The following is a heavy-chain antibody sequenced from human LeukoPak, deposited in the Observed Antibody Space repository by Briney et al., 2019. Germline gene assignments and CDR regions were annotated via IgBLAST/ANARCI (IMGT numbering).Heavy chain of an antibody. Sequence: GGSLRLSCAASGLSVTNYYMNWVRQAPGKGLEWVSGISGSGGHTYNADSVEGRFTISRDNSKNTVSLQLSSLRVEDTAVYFCAKDREDSAMISGVFDLWGRGTLVTVSS. V-gene: IGHV3-23*01. CDR2: ISGSGGHT. D-gene: IGHD5-18*01. CDR3: AKDREDSAMISGVFDL. CDR1: GLSVTNYY. J-gene: IGHJ2*01.